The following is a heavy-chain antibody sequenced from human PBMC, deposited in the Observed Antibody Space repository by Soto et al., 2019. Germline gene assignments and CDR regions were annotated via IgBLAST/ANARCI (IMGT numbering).Heavy chain of an antibody. CDR1: GYSFTEYW. CDR3: ARLFNPGSAAGLDY. J-gene: IGHJ4*02. V-gene: IGHV5-51*01. Sequence: GESLKIACKASGYSFTEYWIGWVRQMPGKGREWMGIIYPGDSDTRYSPSFQGQVTISADKSIRTAYLQWSSLKASDTAIYCCARLFNPGSAAGLDYWGQGTLVTVSS. CDR2: IYPGDSDT. D-gene: IGHD6-13*01.